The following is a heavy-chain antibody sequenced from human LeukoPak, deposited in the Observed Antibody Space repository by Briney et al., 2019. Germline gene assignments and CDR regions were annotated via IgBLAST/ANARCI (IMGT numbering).Heavy chain of an antibody. CDR3: ARDRWLANYYYGMDV. CDR2: IGTAGDT. Sequence: GGSLRLSCAASGFTFGSYDMHWVRQATGKGLEWVSAIGTAGDTYYPGSVKGRFTISRENAKNSLYLQMNSLRAGDTAVYYCARDRWLANYYYGMDVWGQGTTVTVSS. CDR1: GFTFGSYD. V-gene: IGHV3-13*01. D-gene: IGHD6-19*01. J-gene: IGHJ6*02.